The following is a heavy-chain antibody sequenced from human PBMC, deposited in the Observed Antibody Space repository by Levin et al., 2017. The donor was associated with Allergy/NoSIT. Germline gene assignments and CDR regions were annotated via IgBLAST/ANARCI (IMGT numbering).Heavy chain of an antibody. CDR3: AKGGRGTIMVRLLDY. V-gene: IGHV3-23*01. Sequence: PGGSLRLSCAASGFSFSSYAMSWVRQAPGKGLEWVSGISASGSSTYYADSVKGRFTISRDNSKNTLYVQMNSLRAEDTAVYYCAKGGRGTIMVRLLDYWGQGTLVTVSS. CDR1: GFSFSSYA. D-gene: IGHD5-18*01. CDR2: ISASGSST. J-gene: IGHJ4*02.